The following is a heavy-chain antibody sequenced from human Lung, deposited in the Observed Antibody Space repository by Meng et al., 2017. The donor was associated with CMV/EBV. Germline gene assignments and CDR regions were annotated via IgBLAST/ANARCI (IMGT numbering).Heavy chain of an antibody. CDR1: GYSFTASG. V-gene: IGHV1-18*01. CDR2: ISTNSGKT. Sequence: SXXVSXXTSGYSFTASGISWVRQAPGQGLEWVGWISTNSGKTNYVQKFLDRLTMTADTSTSTVYMELRSLRFDDTAVYYCARERGLGFRGTNDAFDFWGQGTXVTVAS. J-gene: IGHJ3*01. CDR3: ARERGLGFRGTNDAFDF. D-gene: IGHD1-14*01.